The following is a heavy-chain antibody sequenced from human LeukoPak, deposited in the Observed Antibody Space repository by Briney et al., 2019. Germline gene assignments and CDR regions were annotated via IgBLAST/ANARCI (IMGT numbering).Heavy chain of an antibody. CDR2: ISSSGSTI. CDR1: GFTFSSYE. J-gene: IGHJ4*02. V-gene: IGHV3-48*03. Sequence: PGGSLRLSCAASGFTFSSYEMNWVRQAPGKGLEWVSYISSSGSTIYYADSVKGRFTISRDNAKNSLYLQMNSLRAEDTAVYYCARDGYISGAWAPPATDYWGQGTLVTVSS. D-gene: IGHD1-1*01. CDR3: ARDGYISGAWAPPATDY.